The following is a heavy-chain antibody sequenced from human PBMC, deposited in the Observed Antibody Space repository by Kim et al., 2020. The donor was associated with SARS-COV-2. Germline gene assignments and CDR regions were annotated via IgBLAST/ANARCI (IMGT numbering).Heavy chain of an antibody. Sequence: GGSLRLSCAASGFTFSSYGMHWVRQAPGKGLEWVAVIWYDGSNKYYADSVKGRFTISRDNSKNTLYLQMNSLRAEDTAVYYCARDRYYYDSSGYFDLWGRGTLVTVSS. J-gene: IGHJ2*01. D-gene: IGHD3-22*01. V-gene: IGHV3-33*01. CDR2: IWYDGSNK. CDR3: ARDRYYYDSSGYFDL. CDR1: GFTFSSYG.